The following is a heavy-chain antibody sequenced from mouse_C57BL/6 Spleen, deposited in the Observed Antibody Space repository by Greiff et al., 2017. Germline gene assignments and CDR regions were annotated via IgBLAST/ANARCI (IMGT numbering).Heavy chain of an antibody. CDR1: GYSFTDYN. J-gene: IGHJ3*01. V-gene: IGHV1-39*01. CDR2: INPNYGTT. CDR3: ARPPIYYDYGGFAY. Sequence: EVKLMESGPELVKPGASVKISCKASGYSFTDYNMNWVKQSNGKSLEWIGVINPNYGTTSYNQKFKGKATLTVDQSSSTAYMQLNSLTSEDSAVYYCARPPIYYDYGGFAYWGQGTLVTVSA. D-gene: IGHD2-4*01.